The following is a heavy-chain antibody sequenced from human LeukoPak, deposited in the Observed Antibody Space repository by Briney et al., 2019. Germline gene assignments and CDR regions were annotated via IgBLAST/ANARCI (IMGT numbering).Heavy chain of an antibody. D-gene: IGHD5-18*01. CDR1: GFTFSSYA. CDR3: AKIQGYYFDY. J-gene: IGHJ4*02. CDR2: ISSSGGST. V-gene: IGHV3-23*01. Sequence: PGGSLRLSCAVSGFTFSSYAMSWVRQAPGKGLEWVSAISSSGGSTYYADSVKGRFTTSRDNSKNALYLQMNSLRAEDTAVYYCAKIQGYYFDYWGQGTLVTVSS.